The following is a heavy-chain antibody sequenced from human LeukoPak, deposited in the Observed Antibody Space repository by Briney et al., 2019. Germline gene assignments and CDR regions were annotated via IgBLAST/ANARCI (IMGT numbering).Heavy chain of an antibody. CDR2: INPNSGGT. D-gene: IGHD6-19*01. J-gene: IGHJ6*02. Sequence: ASVKVSCKASGYTFTGYYMHWVRQAPGQGLEWMGWINPNSGGTNYAQKFQGWVTMTKDTSISTAYMELSRLRSDDTAVYYCARGKAVAGPGYYYYYGMDVWGQGTTVTVSS. V-gene: IGHV1-2*04. CDR3: ARGKAVAGPGYYYYYGMDV. CDR1: GYTFTGYY.